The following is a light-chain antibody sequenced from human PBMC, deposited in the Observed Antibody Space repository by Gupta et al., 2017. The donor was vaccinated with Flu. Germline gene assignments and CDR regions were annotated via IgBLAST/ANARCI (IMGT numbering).Light chain of an antibody. CDR1: ISDVGGYKY. CDR2: DVS. J-gene: IGLJ3*02. V-gene: IGLV2-11*01. Sequence: QSALTPPRSVSGSPGQSITISCSGTISDVGGYKYVSWYQQHPGKAPKLMLYDVSQRPTGVSDRFTGSKSGSTASLTISGLQDEDEADYYCCSYAGSHTWVFGGGTKLTVL. CDR3: CSYAGSHTWV.